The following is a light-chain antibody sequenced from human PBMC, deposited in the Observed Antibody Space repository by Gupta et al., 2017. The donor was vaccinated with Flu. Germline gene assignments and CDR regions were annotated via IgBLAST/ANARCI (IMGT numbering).Light chain of an antibody. CDR3: QTADDDYNWI. CDR1: VLTEAY. Sequence: PGQTAVITCSGDVLTEAYVYWYQQKPGQAPALGMFKDSKRPSGIPDRFSGSTSGTIVTLTISGVQAEDEADYYCQTADDDYNWIFGGGTKLTV. V-gene: IGLV3-25*03. CDR2: KDS. J-gene: IGLJ2*01.